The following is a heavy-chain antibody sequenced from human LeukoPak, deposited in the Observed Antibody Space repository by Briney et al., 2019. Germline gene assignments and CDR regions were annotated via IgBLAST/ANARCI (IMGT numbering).Heavy chain of an antibody. D-gene: IGHD6-13*01. V-gene: IGHV3-23*01. J-gene: IGHJ1*01. CDR3: AKPAAAGPINENFQH. CDR2: ISGSGGST. Sequence: SGGSPRLSCAASGFTFSSYALSWVRQAPGKGLEWVSGISGSGGSTYYADSVKGRFTISRDNSKNTLYLQMYRLRVEDTGVYYCAKPAAAGPINENFQHGGKGTLVTVSS. CDR1: GFTFSSYA.